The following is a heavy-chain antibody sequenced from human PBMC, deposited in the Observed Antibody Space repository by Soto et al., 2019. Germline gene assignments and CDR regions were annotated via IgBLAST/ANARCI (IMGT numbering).Heavy chain of an antibody. CDR3: ARDRSMYYGMDV. J-gene: IGHJ6*02. D-gene: IGHD2-8*01. CDR2: ISAYNGNT. Sequence: QVQLVQSGGEVKKPGASVKVSCKATGYTFTSFGISWVRQAPGQGLEWMGWISAYNGNTNYAQKLQGRVTMTTDTSTSTAYMELRGLTSDDTAVYYCARDRSMYYGMDVWGQGTTVTVSS. CDR1: GYTFTSFG. V-gene: IGHV1-18*01.